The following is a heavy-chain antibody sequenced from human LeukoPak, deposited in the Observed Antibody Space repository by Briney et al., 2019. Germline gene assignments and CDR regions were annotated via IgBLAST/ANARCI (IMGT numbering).Heavy chain of an antibody. CDR3: ARDRSRYYDSRTDYYYYMDV. Sequence: QTGGSLRLSCAASGFTFSTHWMHWVRHAPGKGLVWVSRINSDGSSTTYADSVKGRFTISRDNAKNTLYLQMNSLRAEDTAVYYCARDRSRYYDSRTDYYYYMDVWGKGTTVTVSS. J-gene: IGHJ6*03. CDR2: INSDGSST. CDR1: GFTFSTHW. V-gene: IGHV3-74*01. D-gene: IGHD3-22*01.